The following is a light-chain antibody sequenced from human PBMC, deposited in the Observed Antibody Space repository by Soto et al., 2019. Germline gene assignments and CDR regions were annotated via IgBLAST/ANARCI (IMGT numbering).Light chain of an antibody. CDR3: SSYTSSSTRV. V-gene: IGLV2-14*03. J-gene: IGLJ1*01. CDR2: EVS. CDR1: SSDVGAYDD. Sequence: QSVLTQPASVSGSPGQSITISCTGTSSDVGAYDDVSWYQQHPDKAPKLMIYEVSNRPSGVSNRFSGSKSVNTATLTISGLQAEDEADYYCSSYTSSSTRVFGTGTQLTVL.